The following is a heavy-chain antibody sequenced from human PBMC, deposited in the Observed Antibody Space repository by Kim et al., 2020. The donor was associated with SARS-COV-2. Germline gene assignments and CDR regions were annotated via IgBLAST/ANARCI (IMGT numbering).Heavy chain of an antibody. CDR3: ARTVSPDCRNGLDV. D-gene: IGHD2-15*01. V-gene: IGHV3-74*01. CDR1: GFTFSGHW. CDR2: INSDGSST. Sequence: GGSLRLSCAASGFTFSGHWMHWVRQAPGKGLVWVSRINSDGSSTNYADSVKGRFTISRDNAKNTLYLQMNSLRAEDTAVYYCARTVSPDCRNGLDVWGQGTTVTVSS. J-gene: IGHJ6*02.